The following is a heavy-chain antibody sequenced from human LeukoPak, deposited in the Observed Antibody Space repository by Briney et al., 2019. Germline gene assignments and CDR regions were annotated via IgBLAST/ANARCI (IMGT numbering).Heavy chain of an antibody. J-gene: IGHJ3*01. CDR2: ISGSGGGT. Sequence: GGTLRLSCAASGFIFGSYGMSWVRQAPGKGLEWVSGISGSGGGTYYADSVKGHFTISRDKSKNTLYLQMNSLRVEDTAVYYCAKDRRYYGSGSPEGFDLWGQGTMVTVSS. CDR3: AKDRRYYGSGSPEGFDL. V-gene: IGHV3-23*01. D-gene: IGHD3-10*01. CDR1: GFIFGSYG.